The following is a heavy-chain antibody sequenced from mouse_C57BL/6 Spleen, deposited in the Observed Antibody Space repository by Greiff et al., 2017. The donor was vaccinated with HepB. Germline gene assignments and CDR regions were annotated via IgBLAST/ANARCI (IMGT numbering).Heavy chain of an antibody. V-gene: IGHV5-12*01. CDR3: ARQDYSSWFAY. CDR2: ISNGGGST. D-gene: IGHD2-12*01. Sequence: DVMLVESGGGLVQPGGSLKLSCAASGFTFSDYYMYWVRQTPEKRLEWVAYISNGGGSTYYPDTVKGRFTISRDNAKNTLYLQMSRLKSEDTAMYYCARQDYSSWFAYWGQGTLVTVSA. CDR1: GFTFSDYY. J-gene: IGHJ3*01.